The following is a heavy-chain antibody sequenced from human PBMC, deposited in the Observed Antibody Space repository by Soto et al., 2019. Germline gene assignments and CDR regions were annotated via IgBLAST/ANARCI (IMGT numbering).Heavy chain of an antibody. V-gene: IGHV2-5*01. J-gene: IGHJ4*02. CDR2: IFGHGNE. Sequence: QITLKESGPALVKPTQTLTVTCSFSGFSLTTSAAGVGWIRQPPGKALEWLAVIFGHGNEKYSPTLKNRLTVTRDTSKSNVVITMTNMHPLDSATYYCAHMSYSGTSYFDSWGQGSLVTVSS. CDR3: AHMSYSGTSYFDS. CDR1: GFSLTTSAAG. D-gene: IGHD1-26*01.